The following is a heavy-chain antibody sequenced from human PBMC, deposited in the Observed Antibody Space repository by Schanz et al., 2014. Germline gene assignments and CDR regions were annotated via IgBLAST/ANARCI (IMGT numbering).Heavy chain of an antibody. CDR1: EFTFSSSK. D-gene: IGHD3-9*01. CDR3: ARDSRPDYDFLTAYYSIDY. CDR2: ISSSGSYI. Sequence: EVQLAESGGGLVKPGGSLRLSCEASEFTFSSSKMNWVRQAPGKGLEWVSNISSSGSYIHYADSVKGRFTISRDNAKNALYLQMNSLRAEDTAVYYCARDSRPDYDFLTAYYSIDYWGQGTLVTVSS. V-gene: IGHV3-21*01. J-gene: IGHJ4*02.